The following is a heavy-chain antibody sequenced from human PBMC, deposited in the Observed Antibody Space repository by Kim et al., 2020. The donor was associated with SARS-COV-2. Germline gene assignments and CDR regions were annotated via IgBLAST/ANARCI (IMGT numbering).Heavy chain of an antibody. V-gene: IGHV3-23*01. CDR3: ATHIYDSSGYYY. D-gene: IGHD3-22*01. Sequence: GGSLRLSCAASGFTFSSYAMSWVRQAPGKGLEWVSAISGSGGSTYYADAVKGRFTISRDNSKNTLYLQMNSLRAEDTAVYYCATHIYDSSGYYYWGQGTLVTVSS. J-gene: IGHJ4*02. CDR2: ISGSGGST. CDR1: GFTFSSYA.